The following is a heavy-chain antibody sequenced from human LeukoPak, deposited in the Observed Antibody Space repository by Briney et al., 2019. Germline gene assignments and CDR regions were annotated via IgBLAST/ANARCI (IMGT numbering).Heavy chain of an antibody. CDR1: GGSISSYY. J-gene: IGHJ4*02. CDR2: IYYSGST. D-gene: IGHD3-22*01. Sequence: SETLSLTCTVSGGSISSYYWGWIRQPPGKGLERIGSIYYSGSTYYNPSLKSRVTISVDTSKNQFSLKVSSVTAADTAVYYCARDEGSAYPFDYWGQGTLVTVSS. V-gene: IGHV4-39*07. CDR3: ARDEGSAYPFDY.